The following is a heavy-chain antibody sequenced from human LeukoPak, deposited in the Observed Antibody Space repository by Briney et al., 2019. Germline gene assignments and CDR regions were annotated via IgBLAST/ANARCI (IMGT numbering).Heavy chain of an antibody. J-gene: IGHJ5*02. CDR3: ARDLVSFLEWKMYNWFDP. D-gene: IGHD3-3*02. CDR2: IYTSGST. CDR1: GGSISNYY. Sequence: SETLSLTCTVSGGSISNYYWSWIRQPAGKGLEWIGRIYTSGSTNYNPSLKSRVTMSVDTSKNQFSLKLSSVTAADTAVYYCARDLVSFLEWKMYNWFDPWGQGTLVTVSS. V-gene: IGHV4-4*07.